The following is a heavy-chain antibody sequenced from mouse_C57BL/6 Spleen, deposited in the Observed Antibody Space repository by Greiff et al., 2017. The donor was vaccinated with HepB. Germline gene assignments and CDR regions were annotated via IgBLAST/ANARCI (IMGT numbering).Heavy chain of an antibody. D-gene: IGHD1-1*01. V-gene: IGHV2-9-1*01. CDR3: ARQHYGSSYDWFAY. CDR2: IWTGGGT. Sequence: QVQLQQSGPGLVAPSQSLSITCTVSGFSLTSYAISWVRQPPGKGLEWLGVIWTGGGTNYNSALKSRLSISKDNSKSQVFLKMNSLQTDDTARYYWARQHYGSSYDWFAYWGQGTLVTVSA. CDR1: GFSLTSYA. J-gene: IGHJ3*01.